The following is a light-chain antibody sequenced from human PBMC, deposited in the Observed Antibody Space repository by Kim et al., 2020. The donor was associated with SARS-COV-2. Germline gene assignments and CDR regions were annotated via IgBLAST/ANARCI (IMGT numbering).Light chain of an antibody. CDR3: QTWGTGLRGNGV. CDR1: SGHSSYA. V-gene: IGLV4-69*01. CDR2: LNSYGSH. J-gene: IGLJ2*01. Sequence: QPVLTQSPSASASLGASVKLTCTLSSGHSSYAIAWHQQQPEKGPRYLMNLNSYGSHRKGDGNPDRFSGSSSGAERYLTISSLQSEDEADYYCQTWGTGLRGNGVFGGGTQLTVL.